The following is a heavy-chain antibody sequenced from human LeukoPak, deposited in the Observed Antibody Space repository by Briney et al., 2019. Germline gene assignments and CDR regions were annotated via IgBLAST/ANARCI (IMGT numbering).Heavy chain of an antibody. J-gene: IGHJ4*02. CDR1: GASIRSYY. CDR3: ARAFGGDTDY. D-gene: IGHD3-10*01. CDR2: IYTSGSS. V-gene: IGHV4-4*07. Sequence: KPSETLSLTCTVSGASIRSYYGTWIRQPAGKGLEWLGRIYTSGSSKYNPSLKSRVTMSLDTSKNQFSLKLFSVTAADTAVYYCARAFGGDTDYWGQGTLVTVSS.